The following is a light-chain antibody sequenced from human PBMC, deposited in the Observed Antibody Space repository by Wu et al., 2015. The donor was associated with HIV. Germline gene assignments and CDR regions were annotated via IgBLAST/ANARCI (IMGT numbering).Light chain of an antibody. CDR1: QSIKSW. V-gene: IGKV1-5*03. J-gene: IGKJ1*01. Sequence: DIQMTQSPSTLSASVGDRVTITCRASQSIKSWLAWYQQKPGKAPKVLIYKASSLESGVPSRFSGSGSGTEFTLTISSLQPDDFATYYCQQYNSYATWTFGQGTKVEIK. CDR3: QQYNSYATWT. CDR2: KAS.